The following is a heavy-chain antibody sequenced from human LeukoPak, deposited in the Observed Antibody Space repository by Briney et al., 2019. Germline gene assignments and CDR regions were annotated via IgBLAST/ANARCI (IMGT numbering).Heavy chain of an antibody. CDR3: ARLGTPALAGRYYMDV. V-gene: IGHV3-30-3*01. CDR2: ISYDGSNK. Sequence: PGGSLRLSCAASGFTFSSYAMHWVRQAPGKGLEWVAVISYDGSNKYYADSVKGRFTISRDNSKNTLYLQMNSLRAEDTAVYYCARLGTPALAGRYYMDVWGKGTTVTVSS. J-gene: IGHJ6*03. D-gene: IGHD7-27*01. CDR1: GFTFSSYA.